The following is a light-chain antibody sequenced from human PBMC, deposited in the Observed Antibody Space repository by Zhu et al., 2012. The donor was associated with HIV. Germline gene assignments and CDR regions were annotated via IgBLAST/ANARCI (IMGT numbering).Light chain of an antibody. Sequence: ITCRASQSISSYLNWYQQKPGKAPKLLIYAASSLQSGVPSRFSGSGSGTDFTLTISSLQPEDFATYYCQQSYSTPLTFGGGTKVEIK. V-gene: IGKV1-39*01. CDR2: AAS. CDR3: QQSYSTPLT. CDR1: QSISSY. J-gene: IGKJ4*01.